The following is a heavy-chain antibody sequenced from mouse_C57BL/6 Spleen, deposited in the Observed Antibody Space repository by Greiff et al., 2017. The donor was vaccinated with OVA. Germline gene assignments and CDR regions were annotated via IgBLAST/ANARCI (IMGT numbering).Heavy chain of an antibody. D-gene: IGHD1-1*01. CDR2: INPSNGGT. CDR1: GYTFTDYY. CDR3: ARGWYYGGSDD. J-gene: IGHJ2*01. V-gene: IGHV1-26*01. Sequence: EVQLQQSGPELVKPGASVKISCKASGYTFTDYYMNWVKQSHGKSLEWIGYINPSNGGTSYNQTFKGKATLTVDKSSSTAYMELRSLTSEDSAVYYCARGWYYGGSDDWGKGTTLTVSS.